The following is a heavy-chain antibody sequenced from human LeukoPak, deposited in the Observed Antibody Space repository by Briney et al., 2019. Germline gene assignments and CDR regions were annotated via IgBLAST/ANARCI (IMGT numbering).Heavy chain of an antibody. CDR2: INAGGGGP. V-gene: IGHV1-46*01. D-gene: IGHD1-26*01. CDR1: GYSFTSFY. J-gene: IGHJ4*02. Sequence: ASVKVSCKASGYSFTSFYIHWVRQAPGQGLEWMGIINAGGGGPRYAQKFQGRVTMTRDTSTSTVFMELSSLRSEDTAVYYCARYSGTTNVFDYWGQGTLVTVSS. CDR3: ARYSGTTNVFDY.